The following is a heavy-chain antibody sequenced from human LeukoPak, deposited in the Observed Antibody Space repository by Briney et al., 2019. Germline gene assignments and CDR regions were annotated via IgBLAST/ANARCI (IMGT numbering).Heavy chain of an antibody. V-gene: IGHV3-33*01. D-gene: IGHD3-10*01. J-gene: IGHJ5*02. CDR2: IWYDGSNK. CDR3: ARGRNMVRGVTRWFDP. Sequence: GRSLRPSCAASGFTFSSYGMHWVRQAPGKGLEWVAVIWYDGSNKYYADSVKGRFTISRDNSKNTLYLQMNSLRAEDTAVYYCARGRNMVRGVTRWFDPWGQGTLVTVSS. CDR1: GFTFSSYG.